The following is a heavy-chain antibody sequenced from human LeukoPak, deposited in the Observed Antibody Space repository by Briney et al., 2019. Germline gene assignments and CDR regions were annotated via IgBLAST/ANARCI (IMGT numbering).Heavy chain of an antibody. V-gene: IGHV3-64*01. D-gene: IGHD5-24*01. J-gene: IGHJ4*02. CDR3: ARGEMGTLFY. Sequence: GGSLRLSCAASGFXFSAYAIHWVRQAPGKGLECISSISSNGGSTSYTNSVKGRFTISRDNSKNTLYLQMGSLRAEDMAVYYRARGEMGTLFYWGQGTLVTVSS. CDR1: GFXFSAYA. CDR2: ISSNGGST.